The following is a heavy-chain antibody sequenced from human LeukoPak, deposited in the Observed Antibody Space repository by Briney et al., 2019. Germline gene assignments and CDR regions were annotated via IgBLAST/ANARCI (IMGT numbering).Heavy chain of an antibody. J-gene: IGHJ3*02. CDR2: FDPEDGET. V-gene: IGHV1-24*01. CDR3: AGWGIARGYAFDI. CDR1: GYTLTELS. Sequence: ASVKVSCKVSGYTLTELSMHWVRQAPGKGLEWMGGFDPEDGETIYAQRFQGRVTMTEDTSTDTAYMELSSLRSEDTAVYYCAGWGIARGYAFDIWGQGTMVTVSS. D-gene: IGHD6-13*01.